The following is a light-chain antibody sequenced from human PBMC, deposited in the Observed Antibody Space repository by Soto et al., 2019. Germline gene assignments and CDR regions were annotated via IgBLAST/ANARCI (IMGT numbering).Light chain of an antibody. CDR1: QSISSW. V-gene: IGKV1-5*01. CDR2: DAS. J-gene: IGKJ1*01. CDR3: QQYNSYWT. Sequence: DIQVTQSPSTLSASVGDGVTFTCRASQSISSWLAWYQQRPGKAPKLLLYDASTLQSGVPSRFSGSGSGTDFTLTISSLQPDDFATYYCQQYNSYWTFGQGTKVDIK.